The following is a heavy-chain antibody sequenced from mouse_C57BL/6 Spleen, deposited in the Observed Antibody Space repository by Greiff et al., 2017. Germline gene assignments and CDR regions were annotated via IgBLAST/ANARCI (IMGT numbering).Heavy chain of an antibody. Sequence: VQLQQPGAELVMPGASVKLSCKASGYTFTSYWMHWVKQRPGQGLEWIGEIDPSDSYTNYNQKFKGKSTLTVDKSSSTAYMQLSSLTSEDSAVYYCARTHYGSGTGGAMDDWRQGTSVTVSS. CDR1: GYTFTSYW. D-gene: IGHD1-2*01. CDR3: ARTHYGSGTGGAMDD. CDR2: IDPSDSYT. V-gene: IGHV1-69*01. J-gene: IGHJ4*01.